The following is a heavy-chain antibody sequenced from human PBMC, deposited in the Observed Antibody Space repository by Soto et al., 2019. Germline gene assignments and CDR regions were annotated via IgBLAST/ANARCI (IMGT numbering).Heavy chain of an antibody. Sequence: SGPTLVNPTQTLTLTCTFSGFSLSTSEMSVSWIRQPPGKALEWLALIDGDDDKYYSTSLKTRLTISKDTSKNQVVLTMTNMDPVDTATYYCARATSYTSSWPSNWFDPWGQGTLVTVSS. D-gene: IGHD6-13*01. CDR1: GFSLSTSEMS. CDR3: ARATSYTSSWPSNWFDP. CDR2: IDGDDDK. J-gene: IGHJ5*02. V-gene: IGHV2-70*01.